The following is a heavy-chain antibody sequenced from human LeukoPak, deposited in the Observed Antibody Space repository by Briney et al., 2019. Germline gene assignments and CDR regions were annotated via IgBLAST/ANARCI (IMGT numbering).Heavy chain of an antibody. D-gene: IGHD3-22*01. Sequence: DPGGSLRLSCAVSGITFENFAMSWARQAPGKGLEWVALIGEAAGPADYADSVKGRFTISRDNGKNSLYLQMYNLRPEDTALYYCAGYYYDSSRGFDLWGQGTLVTVSA. V-gene: IGHV3-43*02. J-gene: IGHJ5*02. CDR2: IGEAAGPA. CDR3: AGYYYDSSRGFDL. CDR1: GITFENFA.